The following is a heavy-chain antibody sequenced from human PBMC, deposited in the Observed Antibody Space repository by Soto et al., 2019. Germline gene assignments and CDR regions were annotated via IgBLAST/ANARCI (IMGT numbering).Heavy chain of an antibody. CDR2: INHSGST. CDR3: ARGVATVVTSYFGY. Sequence: QVQLQQWGAGLLKPSETLSLTCAVYGGSFSGYYWSWIRQPPGKGLEWIGEINHSGSTNYNPSLKSRVTISVDTSKNLCSLKLSSVTAADTAVYYCARGVATVVTSYFGYWGPGTLVSVSS. V-gene: IGHV4-34*01. J-gene: IGHJ4*02. D-gene: IGHD5-12*01. CDR1: GGSFSGYY.